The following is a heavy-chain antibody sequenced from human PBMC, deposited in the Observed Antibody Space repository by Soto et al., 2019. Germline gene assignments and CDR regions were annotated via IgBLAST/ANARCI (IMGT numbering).Heavy chain of an antibody. CDR1: CDSVISGDYY. V-gene: IGHV4-61*08. Sequence: SETLSLTGTVSCDSVISGDYYWTWIRQPPGKGLEWVGHIYFSGRTNYIPSLESRVTISLDTSKNQFSLKLTSVTAADTAVYYCARVPIDTYMIYWSDPWGQGTLVTVSS. D-gene: IGHD3-16*01. J-gene: IGHJ5*02. CDR3: ARVPIDTYMIYWSDP. CDR2: IYFSGRT.